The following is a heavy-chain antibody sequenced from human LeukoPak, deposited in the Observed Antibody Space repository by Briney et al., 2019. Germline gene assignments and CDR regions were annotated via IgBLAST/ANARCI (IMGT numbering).Heavy chain of an antibody. CDR2: INPNSGGT. CDR1: GYTFTGYY. J-gene: IGHJ4*02. Sequence: ASVKVSCKTSGYTFTGYYMHWVRQAPGQGLEWMGWINPNSGGTNYAQKFQGRVTMTRDTSISTAYMELSRLRSDDTAVYYCARATNRHDYGKADPWYYFDYWGQGTLVTVSS. V-gene: IGHV1-2*02. CDR3: ARATNRHDYGKADPWYYFDY. D-gene: IGHD4-17*01.